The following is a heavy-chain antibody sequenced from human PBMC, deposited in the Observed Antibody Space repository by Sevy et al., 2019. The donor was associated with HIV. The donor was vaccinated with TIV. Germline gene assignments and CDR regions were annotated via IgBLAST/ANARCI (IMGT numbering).Heavy chain of an antibody. CDR3: AREGCTRPHDY. D-gene: IGHD2-8*01. CDR1: GFAFYDYS. CDR2: LSFGCGKI. J-gene: IGHJ4*02. V-gene: IGHV3-23*01. Sequence: GGSLRLSCAASGFAFYDYSMSWIRQAPGKGLEWVATLSFGCGKITHADSVKGRFTISRDNSKNSFYLQMDNLRVEYTALYYCAREGCTRPHDYWGQGTRVTVSS.